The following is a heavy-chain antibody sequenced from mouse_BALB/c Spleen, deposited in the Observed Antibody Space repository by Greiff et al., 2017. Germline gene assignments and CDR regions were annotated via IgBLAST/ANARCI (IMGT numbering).Heavy chain of an antibody. J-gene: IGHJ1*01. V-gene: IGHV3-2*02. Sequence: EVQLQESGPGLVKPSQSLSLTCTVTGYSITSDYAWNWIRQFPGNKLEWMGYISYSGSTSYNPSLKSRISITRDTSKNQFFLQLNSVTTEDTATYYCARWDAYWYFDVWGAGTTVTVSS. CDR2: ISYSGST. CDR1: GYSITSDYA. D-gene: IGHD4-1*01. CDR3: ARWDAYWYFDV.